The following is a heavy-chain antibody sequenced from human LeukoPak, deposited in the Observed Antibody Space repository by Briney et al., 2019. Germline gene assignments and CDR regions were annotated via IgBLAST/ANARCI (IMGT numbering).Heavy chain of an antibody. CDR1: GFTFSSYA. CDR3: AKGNGYSYGRYYFDY. CDR2: ITASGGNT. V-gene: IGHV3-23*01. Sequence: QAGGSLRLPCAASGFTFSSYAMGWVRQAPGKGLEWVSAITASGGNTYYADSVKGRFTISRDNSKNTLYLQVNSLRAEDTAVYYCAKGNGYSYGRYYFDYWGQGTLVTVSS. D-gene: IGHD5-18*01. J-gene: IGHJ4*02.